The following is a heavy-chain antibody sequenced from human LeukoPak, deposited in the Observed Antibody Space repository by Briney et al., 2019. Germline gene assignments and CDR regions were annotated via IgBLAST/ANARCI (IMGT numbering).Heavy chain of an antibody. CDR1: GGSISSGDYY. V-gene: IGHV4-30-4*01. Sequence: PSQTLSLTCTVSGGSISSGDYYWSWIRQPPGKGLEWIGYIYYSGSTYYNPFLKSRVTISVDTSKNQFSLKLSSVTAADTAVYYCARCGYSGYDSSPTFDPWGQGTLVTVSS. CDR3: ARCGYSGYDSSPTFDP. J-gene: IGHJ5*02. D-gene: IGHD5-12*01. CDR2: IYYSGST.